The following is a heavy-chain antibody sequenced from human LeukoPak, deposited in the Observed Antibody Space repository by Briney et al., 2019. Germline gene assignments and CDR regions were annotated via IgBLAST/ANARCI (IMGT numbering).Heavy chain of an antibody. V-gene: IGHV3-23*01. J-gene: IGHJ6*03. Sequence: SGGSLRLSCAASGFTFNSYAMTWVRQSPGKGLEWVSTISGSGDRTYYADSVKGRFTISRDNSKNTLYLQMNSLRAEDTAVYYCAKGRSNYENYYYYYYMDVWGKGTTVTVSS. CDR1: GFTFNSYA. CDR2: ISGSGDRT. D-gene: IGHD4-11*01. CDR3: AKGRSNYENYYYYYYMDV.